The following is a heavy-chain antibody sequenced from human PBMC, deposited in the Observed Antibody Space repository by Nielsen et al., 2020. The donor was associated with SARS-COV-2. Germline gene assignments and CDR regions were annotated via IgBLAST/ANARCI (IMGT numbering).Heavy chain of an antibody. J-gene: IGHJ4*02. CDR1: GFTFSSYS. Sequence: GESLKISCAASGFTFSSYSMNWVRQAPGKGLEWVSSISSSSSYIYYADSVKGRFTISRDNAKNSLYLQMNSLRAEDTAVYYCARVNSRRFDYWGQGTLVTVSS. V-gene: IGHV3-21*01. CDR2: ISSSSSYI. D-gene: IGHD6-13*01. CDR3: ARVNSRRFDY.